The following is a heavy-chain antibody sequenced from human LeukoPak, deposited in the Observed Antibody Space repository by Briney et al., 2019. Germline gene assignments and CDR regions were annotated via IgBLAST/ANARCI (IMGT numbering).Heavy chain of an antibody. CDR2: IIPILGIA. D-gene: IGHD4-17*01. CDR3: ARDRTYGDYVSRARAFDY. V-gene: IGHV1-69*04. CDR1: GGTFSSYA. J-gene: IGHJ4*02. Sequence: GASVKVSCKASGGTFSSYAISWVRQAPGQGLEWMGRIIPILGIANYAQKFQGRVTITADKSTSTAYMELSSLRSEDTAVYYCARDRTYGDYVSRARAFDYWGQGTLVTVSS.